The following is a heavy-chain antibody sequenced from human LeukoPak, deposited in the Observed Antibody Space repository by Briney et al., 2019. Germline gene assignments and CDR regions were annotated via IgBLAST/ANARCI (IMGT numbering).Heavy chain of an antibody. V-gene: IGHV3-23*01. Sequence: GGSLRLSCAASGFTFSSYAMSWVRQAPGKGLEWVSAISGSGGSTYYADSVKGRFTISRDNSKNTLYLQMNSLRAEDTAVYYCATGPIERILQFGYYYMDVWGKGTTVTVSS. CDR1: GFTFSSYA. D-gene: IGHD2-15*01. J-gene: IGHJ6*03. CDR2: ISGSGGST. CDR3: ATGPIERILQFGYYYMDV.